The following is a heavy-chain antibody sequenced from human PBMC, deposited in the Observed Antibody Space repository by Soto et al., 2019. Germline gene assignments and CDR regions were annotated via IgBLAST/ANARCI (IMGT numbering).Heavy chain of an antibody. J-gene: IGHJ5*02. CDR3: AKDLTNDLLSSSLDP. D-gene: IGHD6-13*01. CDR2: ISYDGSNK. Sequence: QVQLVESGGGVVQPGRSLRLSCAASGFTFSSYGMHWVRQAPGKGLEWVAVISYDGSNKYYADSVKGRFTISRDNSKNPMYLQMNSLRVEDTAVYYCAKDLTNDLLSSSLDPWGQGTLVTVSS. CDR1: GFTFSSYG. V-gene: IGHV3-30*18.